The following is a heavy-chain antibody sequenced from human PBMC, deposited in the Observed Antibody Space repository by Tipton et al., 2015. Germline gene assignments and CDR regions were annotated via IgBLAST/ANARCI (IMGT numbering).Heavy chain of an antibody. CDR3: ARAGSGWYGSYYFDY. J-gene: IGHJ4*02. CDR1: GDSIHKYY. CDR2: IYHSASS. D-gene: IGHD6-19*01. V-gene: IGHV4-59*12. Sequence: GLVKPSENLSLTCTVSGDSIHKYYLTRIRQPPGRGLEWIGYIYHSASSNYNPSLKSRVTISVDTSKTQFSLKMSSVTAADTAVYYCARAGSGWYGSYYFDYWGQGTLVTVSS.